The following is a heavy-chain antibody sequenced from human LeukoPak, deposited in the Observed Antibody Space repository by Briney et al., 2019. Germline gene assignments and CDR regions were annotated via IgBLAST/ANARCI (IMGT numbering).Heavy chain of an antibody. D-gene: IGHD1-1*01. Sequence: GGSLRLSCAASGFTFGTYWMHWVRQAPGKGLVWVSRINGDGSSTSYADSVKGRFTISRDNAKNTLYLQMNSLRAEDTAVYYCARDGHGNWNDGGWFDPWGQGTLVTVSS. J-gene: IGHJ5*02. CDR2: INGDGSST. CDR3: ARDGHGNWNDGGWFDP. V-gene: IGHV3-74*01. CDR1: GFTFGTYW.